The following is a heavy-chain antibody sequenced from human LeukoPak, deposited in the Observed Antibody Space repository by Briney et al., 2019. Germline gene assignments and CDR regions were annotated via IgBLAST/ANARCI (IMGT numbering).Heavy chain of an antibody. Sequence: PGGSLRLSCEASGFTFSNYAMSWVRQAPGKGLEWVSTISGSGGSAFYADSVKGRFTISRDNSKRTLYLQMNSLRAEDTAVYYCARRVVVPAAPYYFDYWGQGTLVTVSS. V-gene: IGHV3-23*01. CDR1: GFTFSNYA. D-gene: IGHD2-2*01. CDR2: ISGSGGSA. CDR3: ARRVVVPAAPYYFDY. J-gene: IGHJ4*02.